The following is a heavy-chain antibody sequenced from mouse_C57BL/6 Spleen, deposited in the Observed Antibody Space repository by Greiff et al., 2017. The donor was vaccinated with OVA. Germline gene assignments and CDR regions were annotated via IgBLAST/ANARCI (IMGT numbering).Heavy chain of an antibody. CDR1: GFTFSSYA. J-gene: IGHJ1*03. CDR2: ISDGGSYT. D-gene: IGHD4-1*02. CDR3: ARDPNWEFPDNFDV. V-gene: IGHV5-4*01. Sequence: EVKLMESGGGLVKPGGSLKLSCAASGFTFSSYAMSWVRQTPEKRLEWVATISDGGSYTYYPDNVKGRFTISRDNAKNNLYLQMSHLKSEDTAMYYCARDPNWEFPDNFDVWGTGTTVTVSS.